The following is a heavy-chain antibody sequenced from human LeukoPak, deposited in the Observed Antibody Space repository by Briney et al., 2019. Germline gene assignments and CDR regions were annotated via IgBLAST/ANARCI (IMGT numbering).Heavy chain of an antibody. CDR1: GFTFSSYA. J-gene: IGHJ4*02. V-gene: IGHV3-23*01. CDR2: ISGSGGNT. Sequence: GGSLRLSCAASGFTFSSYAMSWARQAPGKGLEWVSGISGSGGNTYYADSVKGRFTISRDNSKNTLYLQMNSLRAEDTALYYCAKDSGSSHLYYFDYWGQGTQVTVSS. D-gene: IGHD1-26*01. CDR3: AKDSGSSHLYYFDY.